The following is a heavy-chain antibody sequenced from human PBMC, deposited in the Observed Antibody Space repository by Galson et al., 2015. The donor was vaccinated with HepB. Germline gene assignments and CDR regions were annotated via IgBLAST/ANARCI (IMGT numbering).Heavy chain of an antibody. J-gene: IGHJ6*02. V-gene: IGHV4-34*01. Sequence: ETLSLTCAVYGGSFSGYYWSWIRQPPGKGLEWIGEINHSGSTNYNPSLKSRVTILVDTSKNQFSLKLSSVTAADTAVYYYARGRTVFYYYGMDVWGQGTTVTVSS. CDR3: ARGRTVFYYYGMDV. CDR2: INHSGST. D-gene: IGHD4-11*01. CDR1: GGSFSGYY.